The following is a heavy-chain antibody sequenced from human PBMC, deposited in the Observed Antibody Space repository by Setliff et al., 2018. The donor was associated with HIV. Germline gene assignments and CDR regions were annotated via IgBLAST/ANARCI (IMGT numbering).Heavy chain of an antibody. CDR3: ARVGPFEFDSSGYAEF. CDR1: GGSISGTSYF. V-gene: IGHV4-39*01. D-gene: IGHD3-22*01. J-gene: IGHJ4*02. CDR2: FHHSGST. Sequence: PSETLSLTCNVSGGSISGTSYFWAWIRQPPGKGLEWIGSFHHSGSTSHNPSPRSRVTISVDTSKNQFSLKLTSVTAADTAVYFCARVGPFEFDSSGYAEFWGQGTPVTVSS.